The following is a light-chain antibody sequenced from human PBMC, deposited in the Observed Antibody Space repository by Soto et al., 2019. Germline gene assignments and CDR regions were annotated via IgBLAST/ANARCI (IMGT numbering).Light chain of an antibody. J-gene: IGKJ1*01. V-gene: IGKV3-20*01. CDR1: QCVSSNY. Sequence: EVVLTQSPGTLSLSPGGRATLSCRASQCVSSNYVAWYQQIPGKTPRLLIYGAARRTAGIPERVSGSASGTELTRTSSRLEGEDFEVYYCQQHGSSPGMCGQGTKV. CDR2: GAA. CDR3: QQHGSSPGM.